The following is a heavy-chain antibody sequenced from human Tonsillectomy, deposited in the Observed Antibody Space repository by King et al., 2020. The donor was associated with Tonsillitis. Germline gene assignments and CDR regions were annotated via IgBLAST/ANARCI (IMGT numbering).Heavy chain of an antibody. CDR3: AGGGVVPGGPGAPNI. J-gene: IGHJ3*02. Sequence: QLVQSGAEVKKPGASVKLSCKASGDTFTSYYMHWVRQAPGQGLEWMGLINLSGGTTSYAQKFQGRVIMTRDTSTTTVSLDMSSLRSEDTALYYCAGGGVVPGGPGAPNIWGQRTMVPV. CDR2: INLSGGTT. V-gene: IGHV1-46*01. CDR1: GDTFTSYY. D-gene: IGHD3-10*01.